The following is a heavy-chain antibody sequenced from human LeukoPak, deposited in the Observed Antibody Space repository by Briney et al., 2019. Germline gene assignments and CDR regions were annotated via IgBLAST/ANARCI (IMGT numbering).Heavy chain of an antibody. V-gene: IGHV6-1*01. CDR1: GDSVSSDSAA. J-gene: IGHJ4*02. CDR2: TYYRSKWYN. CDR3: VREETPSSNYFDY. D-gene: IGHD6-6*01. Sequence: SQTLSLTCAISGDSVSSDSAAWRWIRQSPSRGLEWLGRTYYRSKWYNEYARSVKSQITTTPHPSQNHFSLHLTSVTPEDTAVYYCVREETPSSNYFDYWGLGTLVTVSS.